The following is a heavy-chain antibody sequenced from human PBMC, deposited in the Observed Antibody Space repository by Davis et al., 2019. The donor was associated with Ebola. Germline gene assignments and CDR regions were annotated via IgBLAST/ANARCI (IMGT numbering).Heavy chain of an antibody. D-gene: IGHD2-2*01. CDR2: ISSSSSYI. J-gene: IGHJ6*03. V-gene: IGHV3-21*01. Sequence: GGSLRLSCAASGFTFSSYSMNWVRQAPGKGLEWVSSISSSSSYIYYADSVKGRFTISRDNAKNSLYLQMNSLRAEDTAVYYCARDPTEPAAIYYYYMDVWGKGTTVTVSS. CDR3: ARDPTEPAAIYYYYMDV. CDR1: GFTFSSYS.